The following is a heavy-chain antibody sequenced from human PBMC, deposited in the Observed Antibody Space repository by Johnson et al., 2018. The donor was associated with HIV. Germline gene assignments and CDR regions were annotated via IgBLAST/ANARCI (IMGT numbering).Heavy chain of an antibody. J-gene: IGHJ3*02. D-gene: IGHD6-13*01. V-gene: IGHV3-53*01. Sequence: EVQLVESGGGLIQPGGSLRLSCAASGFTVSSNYMSWVRQAPGKGLAWVSVIYSGGTTYYADSVKGRFTISRDNSNNILYLQMNSLRVEDTAVYYCAKVAVATAAGGVALDIWGPGTMVTVS. CDR1: GFTVSSNY. CDR2: IYSGGTT. CDR3: AKVAVATAAGGVALDI.